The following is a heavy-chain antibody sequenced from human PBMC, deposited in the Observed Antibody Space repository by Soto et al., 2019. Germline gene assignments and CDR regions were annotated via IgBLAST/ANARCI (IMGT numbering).Heavy chain of an antibody. Sequence: EVQLLESGGGLVQPGGSLRLSCAASGFTFSSYAMSWVRQAPGKGLEWVSAISGSGGSTYYADSVKGRFTISRDNSKNTLYLQMNSLRAEDTAVYYCAKDQYDILTGYYVGYYYYGMDVWGQRTTVTVSS. CDR2: ISGSGGST. CDR1: GFTFSSYA. J-gene: IGHJ6*02. D-gene: IGHD3-9*01. CDR3: AKDQYDILTGYYVGYYYYGMDV. V-gene: IGHV3-23*01.